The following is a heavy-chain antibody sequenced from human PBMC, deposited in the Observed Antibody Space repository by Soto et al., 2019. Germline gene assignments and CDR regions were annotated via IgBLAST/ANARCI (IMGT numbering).Heavy chain of an antibody. CDR3: ARDGGYSYGTNWFDP. Sequence: GGSLRLSCAASGFTFSSYGMHWVRQAPGKGLEWVAVIWYDGSNKYYADSVKGRFTISRDNSKNTLYLQMNSLRAEDTAVYYCARDGGYSYGTNWFDPWGQGTLVTVSS. CDR2: IWYDGSNK. D-gene: IGHD5-18*01. V-gene: IGHV3-33*01. CDR1: GFTFSSYG. J-gene: IGHJ5*02.